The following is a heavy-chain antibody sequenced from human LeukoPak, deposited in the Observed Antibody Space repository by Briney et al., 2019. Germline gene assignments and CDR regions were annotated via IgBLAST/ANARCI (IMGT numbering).Heavy chain of an antibody. Sequence: PGRSLRLSCAASGFTFSSYGMHWVRQAPGKGLEWVAVIWYDGSNKYCADSVKGRFTISRDNSKNTLYLQMNSLRAEDTAVYYCARWIAVAGTYYYGMDVWGKGTTVTVSS. CDR1: GFTFSSYG. J-gene: IGHJ6*04. D-gene: IGHD6-19*01. V-gene: IGHV3-33*01. CDR2: IWYDGSNK. CDR3: ARWIAVAGTYYYGMDV.